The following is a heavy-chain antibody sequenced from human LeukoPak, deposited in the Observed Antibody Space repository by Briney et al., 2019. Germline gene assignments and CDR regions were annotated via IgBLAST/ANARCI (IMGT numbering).Heavy chain of an antibody. V-gene: IGHV4-34*01. D-gene: IGHD3-22*01. CDR1: GGSFSGYY. CDR3: ARGLRGYYYYYYYMDV. Sequence: PSETLSLTCAVYGGSFSGYYWSWIRQPPGKGLEWIGEINHSGSTNYNPSLKSRVAISVDTSKNQFSLKLSSETAADTAVYYCARGLRGYYYYYYYMDVWGKGTTVTVSS. CDR2: INHSGST. J-gene: IGHJ6*03.